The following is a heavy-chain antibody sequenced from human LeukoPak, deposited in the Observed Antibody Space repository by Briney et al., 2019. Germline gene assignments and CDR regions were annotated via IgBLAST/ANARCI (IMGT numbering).Heavy chain of an antibody. V-gene: IGHV4-59*01. D-gene: IGHD4-17*01. CDR2: IYYSGST. CDR3: ARGEMTTVAIGDYYYYYYMDV. CDR1: GGSIRSYY. J-gene: IGHJ6*03. Sequence: PSETLSLTCTASGGSIRSYYWSWIRQPPRKGLEWIVYIYYSGSTNYNPSLKSRVTISVDTSKNQFSLKLSSVTAADTAVYYCARGEMTTVAIGDYYYYYYMDVWGKGTTVTVSS.